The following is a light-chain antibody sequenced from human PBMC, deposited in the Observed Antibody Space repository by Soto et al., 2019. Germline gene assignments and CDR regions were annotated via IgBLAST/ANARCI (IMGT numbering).Light chain of an antibody. Sequence: DIPMTQSPSTLSASVGDRVTITCRASQSISFYLAWYQQKSGKAPKVLIYDVSTLESGVPSRFSGSGSGTEFTITISSLQPDDFATYYCQQYHSYSSWTFGQGTKVEIK. V-gene: IGKV1-5*01. CDR2: DVS. CDR1: QSISFY. J-gene: IGKJ1*01. CDR3: QQYHSYSSWT.